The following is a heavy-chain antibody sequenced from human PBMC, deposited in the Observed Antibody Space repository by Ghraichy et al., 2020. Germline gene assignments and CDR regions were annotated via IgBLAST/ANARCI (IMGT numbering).Heavy chain of an antibody. CDR2: ISAYNGNT. CDR3: ARDGYYDILTGYYTPTYNYGMDA. CDR1: GYTFTSYG. J-gene: IGHJ6*02. Sequence: ASVKVSCKASGYTFTSYGISWVRQAPGQGLEWMGWISAYNGNTNYAQKLQGRVTMTTDTSTSTAHMELRSLRFDDTAVYYCARDGYYDILTGYYTPTYNYGMDAWGQGTTVTVSS. V-gene: IGHV1-18*01. D-gene: IGHD3-9*01.